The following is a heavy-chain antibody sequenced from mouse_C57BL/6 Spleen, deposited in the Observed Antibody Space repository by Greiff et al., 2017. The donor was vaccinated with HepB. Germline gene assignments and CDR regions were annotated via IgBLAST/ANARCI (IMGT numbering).Heavy chain of an antibody. Sequence: EVHLVESGEGLVKPGGSLKLSCAASGFTFSSYAMSWVRQTPEKRLEWVAYISSGGDYIYYADTVKGRFTISRDNARNTLYLQMSSLKSEDTAMYYCTRDRIYYYGSSLAWFAYWGQGTLVTVSA. J-gene: IGHJ3*01. CDR2: ISSGGDYI. CDR1: GFTFSSYA. V-gene: IGHV5-9-1*02. CDR3: TRDRIYYYGSSLAWFAY. D-gene: IGHD1-1*01.